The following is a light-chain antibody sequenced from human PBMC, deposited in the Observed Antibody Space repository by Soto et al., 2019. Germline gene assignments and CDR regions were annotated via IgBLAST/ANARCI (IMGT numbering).Light chain of an antibody. CDR1: QSTASY. Sequence: DIQMTQSPSSLSASVGDRVTITCRARQSTASYLNWYQQKPNQAPNLLISDASNLRSGVPARFNGSGSGTDFTLTISSLQPEDFATYYCQQSYTTPLTFGGGTKVDIK. CDR3: QQSYTTPLT. CDR2: DAS. J-gene: IGKJ4*01. V-gene: IGKV1-39*01.